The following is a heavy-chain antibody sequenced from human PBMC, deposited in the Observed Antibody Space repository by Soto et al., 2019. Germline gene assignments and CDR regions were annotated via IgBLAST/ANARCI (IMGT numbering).Heavy chain of an antibody. CDR3: ARSPIMITFGGVPYYFDY. D-gene: IGHD3-16*01. CDR1: GYTFTGYY. Sequence: QVQLVQSGAEVEKPGASVKVSCKASGYTFTGYYMHWVRQAPGQGLEWMGWINPNSGGTNYAQKFQGWVTMTRDTSISTAYMELSRLRSDDTAVYYCARSPIMITFGGVPYYFDYWGQGTLVTVSS. CDR2: INPNSGGT. V-gene: IGHV1-2*04. J-gene: IGHJ4*02.